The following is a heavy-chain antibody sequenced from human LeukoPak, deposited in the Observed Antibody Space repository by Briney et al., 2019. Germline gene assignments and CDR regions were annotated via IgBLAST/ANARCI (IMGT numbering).Heavy chain of an antibody. D-gene: IGHD6-13*01. CDR1: GGSISSSSYY. V-gene: IGHV4-39*01. Sequence: SETLSLTCTVSGGSISSSSYYWGWIRQPPGKGLEWIGSIYYSGSTYYNPSLKSRVTISVDTSENQFSLKLSSVTAADTAVYYCARRPAGNFDYWGQGTLVTVSS. CDR3: ARRPAGNFDY. J-gene: IGHJ4*02. CDR2: IYYSGST.